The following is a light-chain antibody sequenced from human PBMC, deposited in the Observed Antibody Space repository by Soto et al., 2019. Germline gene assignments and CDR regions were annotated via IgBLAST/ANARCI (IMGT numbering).Light chain of an antibody. Sequence: DIVLTQSPGTLSLSPGATATLYCRASQSVSSDHLAWYQQKPGQAPRLLIYDASSRAPGLPDRFSGSGSATDFALTISRLEPEDFAVYYCQQYGSSPTFGQGTNVEIK. CDR2: DAS. CDR1: QSVSSDH. CDR3: QQYGSSPT. J-gene: IGKJ2*01. V-gene: IGKV3-20*01.